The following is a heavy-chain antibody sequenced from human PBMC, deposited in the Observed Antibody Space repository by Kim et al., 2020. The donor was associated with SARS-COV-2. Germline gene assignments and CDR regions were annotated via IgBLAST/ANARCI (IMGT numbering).Heavy chain of an antibody. CDR2: INPNSGGT. CDR1: GYTFTGYY. V-gene: IGHV1-2*02. CDR3: ARGVYCSGGSCPFFDY. Sequence: ASVKVSCKASGYTFTGYYMHWVRQAPGQGLEWMGWINPNSGGTNYAQKFQGRVTMTRDTSISTAYMELSRLRSDDTAVYYCARGVYCSGGSCPFFDYWGQGTLVTVSS. D-gene: IGHD2-15*01. J-gene: IGHJ4*02.